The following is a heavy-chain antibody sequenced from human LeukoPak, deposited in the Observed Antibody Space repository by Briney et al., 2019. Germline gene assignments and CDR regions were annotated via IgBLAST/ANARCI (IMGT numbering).Heavy chain of an antibody. J-gene: IGHJ4*02. CDR2: INPAGSGT. CDR3: ARFGYVAAVDV. CDR1: GFSFSAYW. V-gene: IGHV3-7*01. D-gene: IGHD2-15*01. Sequence: GGSLRLSCAASGFSFSAYWMTWVRQAPGTGLEWVANINPAGSGTYYVDPVKGRFSISRDNAKNLVYLQMNSLRAEDTAVNHCARFGYVAAVDVWGQGTPVTVSS.